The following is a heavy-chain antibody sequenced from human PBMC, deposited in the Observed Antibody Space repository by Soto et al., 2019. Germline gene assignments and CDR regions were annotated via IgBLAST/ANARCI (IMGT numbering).Heavy chain of an antibody. Sequence: GGSLRLSCAASGFTFSSYWMHWVRQAPGKGLVWVSRINSDGSSTGYADSVKGRFTISRDNAKNTLYLQMKSLRADDTAVYYCVRDGEGSSCRHWGQGALVTVSS. D-gene: IGHD6-13*01. CDR1: GFTFSSYW. J-gene: IGHJ4*02. CDR2: INSDGSST. CDR3: VRDGEGSSCRH. V-gene: IGHV3-74*01.